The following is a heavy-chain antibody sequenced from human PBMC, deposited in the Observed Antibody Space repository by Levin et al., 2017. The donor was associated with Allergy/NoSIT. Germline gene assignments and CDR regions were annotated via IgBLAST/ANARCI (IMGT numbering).Heavy chain of an antibody. V-gene: IGHV3-30*18. J-gene: IGHJ4*02. CDR2: ISSDGSNK. Sequence: GGSLRLSCAASGFSFSIYGMHWVRQAPGKGLEWVAFISSDGSNKNYADSVKGRFTISRDNSKNTLYLQMNSLRREDTALYFCAKDPLISYSDYSMWGRGSLVGVSS. CDR3: AKDPLISYSDYSM. CDR1: GFSFSIYG. D-gene: IGHD4-11*01.